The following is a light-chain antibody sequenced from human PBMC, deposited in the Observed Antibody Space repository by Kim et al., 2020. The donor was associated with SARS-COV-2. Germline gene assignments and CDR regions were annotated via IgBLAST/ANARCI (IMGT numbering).Light chain of an antibody. Sequence: IVLTQSPAALSVSPGERATLSCRASQNIDNRLVWYQQKPGQAPRLLMFGASARATGFPARFSGSGSGTEFTLTISSLQSEDFAVYYCQQYYTWPRTFGQGTKVDIK. CDR2: GAS. J-gene: IGKJ1*01. CDR1: QNIDNR. V-gene: IGKV3-15*01. CDR3: QQYYTWPRT.